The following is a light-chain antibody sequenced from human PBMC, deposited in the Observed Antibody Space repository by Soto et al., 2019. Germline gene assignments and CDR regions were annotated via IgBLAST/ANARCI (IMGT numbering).Light chain of an antibody. Sequence: EIVLTQSPATLSLSTGERATLSCRASQSVGNYLAWYQQKPGQAPRLLIYGASNRATGIPDRFSGSGSGTDFTLTISRLEPEDFAVYYCQQYGSSGTFGQGTKVDI. CDR2: GAS. V-gene: IGKV3-20*01. CDR3: QQYGSSGT. CDR1: QSVGNY. J-gene: IGKJ1*01.